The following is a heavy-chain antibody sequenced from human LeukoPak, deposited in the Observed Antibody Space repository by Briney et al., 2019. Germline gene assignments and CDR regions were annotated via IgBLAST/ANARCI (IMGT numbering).Heavy chain of an antibody. D-gene: IGHD5-18*01. CDR2: IYPGDSHT. J-gene: IGHJ4*02. Sequence: GESLKISCKGSGYRFTNYWIAWVRQMPGKGLEWMGIIYPGDSHTRYSPSFQGQVIISADKSISTAYLQWSSLKASDTAMYYCARQDIVASRGSVDTAMVYDYWGQGTLVTVSS. CDR3: ARQDIVASRGSVDTAMVYDY. V-gene: IGHV5-51*01. CDR1: GYRFTNYW.